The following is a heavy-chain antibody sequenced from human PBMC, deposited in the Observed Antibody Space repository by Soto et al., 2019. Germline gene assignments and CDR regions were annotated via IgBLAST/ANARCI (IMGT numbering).Heavy chain of an antibody. J-gene: IGHJ3*01. CDR1: GGSVSSETHF. CDR3: VSYRSDIYGDALDV. Sequence: PSETLSLTCAVFGGSVSSETHFWSWIRQPPGKGLEWIGYIYDDGTTDYNPSLKSRVTILLDMSKNQFSLKLSSVTAADTAVYYCVSYRSDIYGDALDVWGQGTMVTVSS. CDR2: IYDDGTT. D-gene: IGHD3-10*01. V-gene: IGHV4-61*01.